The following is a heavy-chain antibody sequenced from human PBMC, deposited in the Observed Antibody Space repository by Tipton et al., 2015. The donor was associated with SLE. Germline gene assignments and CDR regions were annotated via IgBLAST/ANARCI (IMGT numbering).Heavy chain of an antibody. D-gene: IGHD3-10*01. V-gene: IGHV3-23*03. CDR2: INSGGTT. CDR3: ARVANYYGSGSYTD. Sequence: SLRLSCAASGFTFSNSAMSWVRQAPGKGLEWVSFINSGGTTYYADSVKGRFTISRDNSEKTLYLQMNSLRAEDTAVYYCARVANYYGSGSYTDWGQGTLVTVSS. J-gene: IGHJ4*02. CDR1: GFTFSNSA.